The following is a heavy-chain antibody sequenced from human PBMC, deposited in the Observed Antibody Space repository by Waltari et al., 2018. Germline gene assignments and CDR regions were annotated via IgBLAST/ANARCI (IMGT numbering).Heavy chain of an antibody. J-gene: IGHJ4*02. D-gene: IGHD5-18*01. V-gene: IGHV4-39*07. CDR1: GGSISSGSYY. CDR3: ARGKSWIQLWSSVGFDY. CDR2: INHSGST. Sequence: QVQLQESGPGLVKPSQTLSLTCTVSGGSISSGSYYWSWIRQPPGKGLEWIGEINHSGSTNYNPSLKSRVTISVDTSKNQFSLKLSSVTAADTAVYYCARGKSWIQLWSSVGFDYWGQGTLVTVSS.